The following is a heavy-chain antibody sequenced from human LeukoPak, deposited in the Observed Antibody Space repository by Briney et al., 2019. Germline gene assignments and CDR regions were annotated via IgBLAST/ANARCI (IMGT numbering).Heavy chain of an antibody. CDR2: ISYDGSNK. D-gene: IGHD6-19*01. CDR1: GFTFSSYG. V-gene: IGHV3-30*18. CDR3: AKDRGQWLVRGIFDY. J-gene: IGHJ4*02. Sequence: PGRSLRLSCAASGFTFSSYGMHWVRQAPGKGLGWVAVISYDGSNKYYADSVKGRFTISRDNSKNTLYLQMNSLRAEDTAVYYCAKDRGQWLVRGIFDYWGQGTLVTVSS.